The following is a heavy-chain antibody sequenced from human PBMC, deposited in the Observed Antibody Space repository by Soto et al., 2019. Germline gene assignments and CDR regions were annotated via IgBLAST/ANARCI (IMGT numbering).Heavy chain of an antibody. Sequence: GGSLRLSCAASGFTFSSYATHWVRQAPGKGLEWVAVISYDGSNKYYADSVKGRFTISRDNSKNTLYLQMNSLRAEDTAVYYCARVLIAAGIIGMDVWGQGTPVTVSS. D-gene: IGHD6-13*01. CDR3: ARVLIAAGIIGMDV. CDR1: GFTFSSYA. V-gene: IGHV3-30-3*01. CDR2: ISYDGSNK. J-gene: IGHJ6*02.